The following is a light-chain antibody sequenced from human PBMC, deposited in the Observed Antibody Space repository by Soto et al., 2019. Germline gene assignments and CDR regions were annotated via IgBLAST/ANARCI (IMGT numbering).Light chain of an antibody. J-gene: IGLJ2*01. V-gene: IGLV4-69*01. CDR2: LNTDGSL. Sequence: QLVLTQSPSASASLGASVKLTRTLSSGHSGYAIAWHQQRPEKGPRYLMTLNTDGSLNKGDGIPDRFSGSNSGPERYLTISSLQSEDEGDYYCQTWGSGIVFGGGTQLTVL. CDR3: QTWGSGIV. CDR1: SGHSGYA.